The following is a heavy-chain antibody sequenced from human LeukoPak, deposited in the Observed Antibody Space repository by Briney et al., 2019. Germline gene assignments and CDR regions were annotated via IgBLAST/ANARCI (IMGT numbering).Heavy chain of an antibody. CDR2: INPNSGGT. J-gene: IGHJ6*03. CDR3: ARRGLGELEPSGYYYYYMDV. CDR1: GYTFTGYY. V-gene: IGHV1-2*02. D-gene: IGHD1-1*01. Sequence: ASVKVSCKASGYTFTGYYMHWVRQAPGQGLEWMGWINPNSGGTNYAQKFQGRVTMTRDTSISTAYMELSRLRSDDTAVYYCARRGLGELEPSGYYYYYMDVWGKGTTVTVSS.